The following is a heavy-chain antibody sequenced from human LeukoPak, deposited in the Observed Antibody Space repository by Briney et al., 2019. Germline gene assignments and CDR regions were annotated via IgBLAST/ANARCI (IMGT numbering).Heavy chain of an antibody. CDR1: GYTFTSYD. D-gene: IGHD3-16*01. CDR3: ARGGGSGYCAFDY. V-gene: IGHV1-8*01. CDR2: MNPNSDNT. Sequence: ASVKVSCKAFGYTFTSYDINWVRRATGQGLEWMGWMNPNSDNTGYAQKFLGRVSMTRNTSISTAYMELSSLRSEDTAVYYCARGGGSGYCAFDYWGQGTLVTVSS. J-gene: IGHJ4*02.